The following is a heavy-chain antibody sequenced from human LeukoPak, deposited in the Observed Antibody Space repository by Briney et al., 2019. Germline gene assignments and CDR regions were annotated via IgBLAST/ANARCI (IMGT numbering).Heavy chain of an antibody. CDR1: GFTFSNYA. D-gene: IGHD6-13*01. J-gene: IGHJ3*02. CDR3: ARGLYWIEAAVPSDVFDI. V-gene: IGHV3-30*04. CDR2: ISYDGSNK. Sequence: PGGSLRLSCAASGFTFSNYAIHWVRQAPGKGLEWVAVISYDGSNKYYADSAKGRFTISRDNSKNTLYLQMNSLRAEDTAVYYCARGLYWIEAAVPSDVFDIWGQGTMVTVSS.